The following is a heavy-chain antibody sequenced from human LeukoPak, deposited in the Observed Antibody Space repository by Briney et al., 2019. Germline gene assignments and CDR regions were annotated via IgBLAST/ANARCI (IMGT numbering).Heavy chain of an antibody. Sequence: SQTLSLTCTVSGGSISSGSYYWSWIRQPAGKGLEWIGRIYTSGSTNYNPSLKSRVTISVDTSKNQFSLKLSSVTAADTAVYHCAREPDYCSSTSCYYYMDVWGKGTTVTVSS. CDR2: IYTSGST. CDR3: AREPDYCSSTSCYYYMDV. V-gene: IGHV4-61*02. D-gene: IGHD2-2*01. CDR1: GGSISSGSYY. J-gene: IGHJ6*03.